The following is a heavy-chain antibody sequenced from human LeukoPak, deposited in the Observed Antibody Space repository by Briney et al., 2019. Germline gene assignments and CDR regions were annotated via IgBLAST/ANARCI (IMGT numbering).Heavy chain of an antibody. V-gene: IGHV1-2*06. CDR1: GYTFTGYY. J-gene: IGHJ4*02. Sequence: ALVKVSCKASGYTFTGYYMHWVRQAPGQGLEWMGRINPNSGGTNYAQKFQGRVTMTRDTSISTAYMELSRLRSDDTAVYYCARSSGYYETLDYWGQGTLVTVSS. D-gene: IGHD3-22*01. CDR3: ARSSGYYETLDY. CDR2: INPNSGGT.